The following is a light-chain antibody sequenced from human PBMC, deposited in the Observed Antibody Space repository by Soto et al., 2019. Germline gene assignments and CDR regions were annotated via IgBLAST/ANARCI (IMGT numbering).Light chain of an antibody. J-gene: IGLJ2*01. CDR1: SSDVGGYNY. CDR2: EVS. Sequence: QSVLTQPASVSGSPGQSITISCTGTSSDVGGYNYVSWYQQHPGKAPKLMIYEVSNRPSGVSNRFSGSKSGNTASLTISGLQSEDEARYYCSAYTSSSTLVFGGATKHTVL. CDR3: SAYTSSSTLV. V-gene: IGLV2-14*01.